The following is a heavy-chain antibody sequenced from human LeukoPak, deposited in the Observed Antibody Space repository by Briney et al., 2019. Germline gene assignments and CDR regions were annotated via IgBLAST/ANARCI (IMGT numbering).Heavy chain of an antibody. Sequence: GGSLRLSCAASGFTFSSYAMGWVRLAPGEGLERVSAISNSGDSTYYAGSVKDRFTISRDNSKSTLFLQMNSLRADDTAVYYCAKRMGATGGPFDYWGQGTLVTVSS. D-gene: IGHD1-26*01. J-gene: IGHJ4*02. CDR1: GFTFSSYA. V-gene: IGHV3-23*01. CDR2: ISNSGDST. CDR3: AKRMGATGGPFDY.